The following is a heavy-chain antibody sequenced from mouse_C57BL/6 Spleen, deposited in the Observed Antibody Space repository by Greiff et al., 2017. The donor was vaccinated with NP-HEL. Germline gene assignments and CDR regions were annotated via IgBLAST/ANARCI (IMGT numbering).Heavy chain of an antibody. CDR2: INPGSGGT. J-gene: IGHJ4*01. V-gene: IGHV1-54*01. Sequence: VKLQESGAELVRPGTSVKVSCKASGYAFTNYLIEWVKQRPGQGLEWIGVINPGSGGTNYNEKFKGKATLTADKSSSTAYMQLSSLTSEDSAVYFCARTHYGSTSYAMDYWGQGTSVTVSS. CDR3: ARTHYGSTSYAMDY. D-gene: IGHD1-1*01. CDR1: GYAFTNYL.